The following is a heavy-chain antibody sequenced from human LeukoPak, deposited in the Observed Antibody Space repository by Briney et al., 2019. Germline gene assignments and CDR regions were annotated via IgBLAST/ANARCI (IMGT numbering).Heavy chain of an antibody. Sequence: SGGSLRLSCAASGFSFSTSAMSWVRQAPGKGLEWVSTISGSGGSTYYADSVKGRFTISRDNSEKTLYLQMNSLRAEDTAVYYCANSYSNSWYYFDYWGQGTLVTVSS. V-gene: IGHV3-23*01. CDR2: ISGSGGST. J-gene: IGHJ4*02. CDR1: GFSFSTSA. D-gene: IGHD6-13*01. CDR3: ANSYSNSWYYFDY.